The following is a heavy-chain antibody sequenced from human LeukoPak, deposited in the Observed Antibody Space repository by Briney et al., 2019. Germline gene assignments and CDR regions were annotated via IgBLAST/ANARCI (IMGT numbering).Heavy chain of an antibody. Sequence: GGSLRLSCAASGFTFSSYSMNWVRQAPGKGLEWVSSISGSSGYIYYADSVKGRFAISRDNAENSLYLQMNSLRAEDTAVYYCARTERPVRYETILSHMDVWGKGTTVTVSS. CDR3: ARTERPVRYETILSHMDV. V-gene: IGHV3-21*01. J-gene: IGHJ6*03. CDR2: ISGSSGYI. D-gene: IGHD2-15*01. CDR1: GFTFSSYS.